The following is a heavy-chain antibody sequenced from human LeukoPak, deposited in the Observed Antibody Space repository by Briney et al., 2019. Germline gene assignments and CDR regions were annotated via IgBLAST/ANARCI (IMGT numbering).Heavy chain of an antibody. J-gene: IGHJ4*02. D-gene: IGHD4-17*01. CDR1: GYTFTGYY. CDR3: ARDPHDYGDSGY. Sequence: VSVKVSCKASGYTFTGYYMHWVRQAPGQGLEWMGRINPNSGGTNYAQKFQGRVTMTRDTSISTAYMELSRLRSDDTAVYYCARDPHDYGDSGYWGQGTLVTVSS. V-gene: IGHV1-2*06. CDR2: INPNSGGT.